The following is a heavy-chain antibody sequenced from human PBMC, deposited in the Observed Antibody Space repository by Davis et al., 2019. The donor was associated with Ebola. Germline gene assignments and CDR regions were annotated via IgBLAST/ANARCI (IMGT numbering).Heavy chain of an antibody. J-gene: IGHJ4*02. CDR3: ARAALGGYPDY. CDR2: LSSNGGNT. D-gene: IGHD3-22*01. V-gene: IGHV3-23*01. CDR1: DFTFSDYA. Sequence: GGSLRLSCVGSDFTFSDYAMTWVRQAPGKGLEWVASLSSNGGNTYYPDSLKGRFTISKVNPRNTLYLQMNSLTAEDTAVYFCARAALGGYPDYWGQGTLVTVSS.